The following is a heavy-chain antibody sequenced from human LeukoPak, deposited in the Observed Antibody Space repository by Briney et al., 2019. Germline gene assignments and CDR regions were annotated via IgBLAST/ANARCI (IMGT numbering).Heavy chain of an antibody. J-gene: IGHJ5*01. Sequence: GGSLRLSCTASGFAFSVYAMSWLRQPPGKGLEWVSTITASIGTTSYAASVRGRFTISRDNSKNTLYLQLNTLRADDTATYYCAKPISGGLAVTADWFHPWGQGTLVVVPS. V-gene: IGHV3-23*01. D-gene: IGHD6-19*01. CDR2: ITASIGTT. CDR1: GFAFSVYA. CDR3: AKPISGGLAVTADWFHP.